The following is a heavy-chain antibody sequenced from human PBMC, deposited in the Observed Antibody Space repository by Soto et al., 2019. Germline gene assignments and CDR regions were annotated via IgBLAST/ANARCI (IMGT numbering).Heavy chain of an antibody. Sequence: TLPLPCAVFCGTFTNHNGRPSIRQPPGQGLEWIGEIHHTGSANYNAPLKSRVTISLDKSKNQFSLKVTFVTAADTAVYYCAYGNHGITGTTDYWGPGALVTVSS. CDR1: CGTFTNHNG. CDR3: AYGNHGITGTTDY. J-gene: IGHJ4*02. CDR2: IHHTGSA. V-gene: IGHV4-4*02. D-gene: IGHD1-7*01.